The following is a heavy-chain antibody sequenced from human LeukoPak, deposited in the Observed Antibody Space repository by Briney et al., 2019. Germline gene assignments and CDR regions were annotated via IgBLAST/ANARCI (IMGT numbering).Heavy chain of an antibody. CDR1: GYIFAGYY. CDR2: INPNSGDT. J-gene: IGHJ4*02. V-gene: IGHV1-2*06. Sequence: ASVKVSCKASGYIFAGYYMHWVRQAPGQGLEWMGRINPNSGDTNYAQKFQGRVTMTRDTSISTAYMELSRLTSDDTAVYYCARVRTGTTTYFDYWGQGTLVTVSS. CDR3: ARVRTGTTTYFDY. D-gene: IGHD1-7*01.